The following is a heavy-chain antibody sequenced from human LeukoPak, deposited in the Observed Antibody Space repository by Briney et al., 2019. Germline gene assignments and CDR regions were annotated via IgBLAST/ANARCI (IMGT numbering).Heavy chain of an antibody. J-gene: IGHJ6*03. V-gene: IGHV3-30*04. D-gene: IGHD6-13*01. CDR3: ARDGSIAAAGKPTYYMDV. CDR2: ISYDGSNK. CDR1: GFTFSSYA. Sequence: GGSLRLSCAASGFTFSSYAMHWVRQAPGKGLEWVAVISYDGSNKYYADSVKGRFTISRDNSKNSLYLQMNSLRAEDTALYYCARDGSIAAAGKPTYYMDVWGKGTTVTVSS.